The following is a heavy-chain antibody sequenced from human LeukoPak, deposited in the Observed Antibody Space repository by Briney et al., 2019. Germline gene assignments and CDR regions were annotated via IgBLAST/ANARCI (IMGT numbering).Heavy chain of an antibody. CDR2: INGGGGST. V-gene: IGHV3-23*01. CDR1: GFTFSIHA. Sequence: GGSLRLSCAVSGFTFSIHAMSWDRQAPGKGLEWVSGINGGGGSTYYADSVKGRFTISRDNSKNTLYLQMNSLRAEDTAVYFCAKVRPDFTVGVYYFDYWGQGTLVTVSS. J-gene: IGHJ4*02. D-gene: IGHD1-26*01. CDR3: AKVRPDFTVGVYYFDY.